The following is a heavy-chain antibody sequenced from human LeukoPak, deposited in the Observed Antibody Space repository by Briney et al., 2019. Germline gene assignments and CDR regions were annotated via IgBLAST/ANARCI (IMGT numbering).Heavy chain of an antibody. D-gene: IGHD3-10*01. CDR2: ISSSSSYI. CDR3: AKGSLWFDQH. J-gene: IGHJ1*01. CDR1: GFTFSSYS. V-gene: IGHV3-21*01. Sequence: AGGSLRLSRAASGFTFSSYSMNWVRQAPGKGLEWVSSISSSSSYIYYADSVKGRFTISRDNAKNSLYLQMNSLRAEDTAVYYCAKGSLWFDQHWGQGTLVTVSS.